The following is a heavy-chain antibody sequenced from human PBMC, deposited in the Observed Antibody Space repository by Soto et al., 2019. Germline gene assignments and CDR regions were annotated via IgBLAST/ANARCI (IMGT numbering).Heavy chain of an antibody. CDR1: GGSISSSSYY. D-gene: IGHD3-16*02. CDR2: IYYSGST. J-gene: IGHJ4*02. CDR3: ASIHLSDYVWGSYRYLDY. V-gene: IGHV4-39*01. Sequence: QLQLQESGPGLVKPSETLSLTCTVSGGSISSSSYYWGWIRQPPGKGLEWIGSIYYSGSTYYNPSLKSRVTISVDTSKNQFSLKLSSVTAADTAVYYCASIHLSDYVWGSYRYLDYWGQGTLVTVSS.